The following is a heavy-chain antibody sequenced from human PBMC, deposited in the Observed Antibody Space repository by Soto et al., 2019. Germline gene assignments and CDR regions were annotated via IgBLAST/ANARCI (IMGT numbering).Heavy chain of an antibody. CDR1: GFTFSSYG. D-gene: IGHD2-2*01. CDR3: AGGYQLPLVGNWFDP. CDR2: IWYDGSNK. Sequence: GGSLRLSCAASGFTFSSYGMHWVRQAPGKGLEWVAVIWYDGSNKYYADSVKGRFTISRDNSKNTLYLQMNSLRAEDTAVYYCAGGYQLPLVGNWFDPWGQGTLVTVSS. V-gene: IGHV3-33*01. J-gene: IGHJ5*02.